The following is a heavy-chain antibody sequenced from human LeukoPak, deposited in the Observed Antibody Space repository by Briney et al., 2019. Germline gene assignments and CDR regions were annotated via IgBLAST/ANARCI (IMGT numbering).Heavy chain of an antibody. CDR3: ARESATPGGFDY. Sequence: ASVKVSCKASGYTFTGYDMHWVRQAPGQGLEWMGWINPNSGGTNYAQKFQGRVTMTRDTSISTAYMELSRLRSDDTAVYYCARESATPGGFDYWGQGTLVTVSS. J-gene: IGHJ4*02. CDR1: GYTFTGYD. CDR2: INPNSGGT. D-gene: IGHD1-26*01. V-gene: IGHV1-2*02.